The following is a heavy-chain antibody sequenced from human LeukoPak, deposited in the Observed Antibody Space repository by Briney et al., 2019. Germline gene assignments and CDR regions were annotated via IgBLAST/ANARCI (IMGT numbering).Heavy chain of an antibody. CDR3: ARDLPYWNDDHYFDY. CDR1: GYTFTSYY. J-gene: IGHJ4*02. V-gene: IGHV1-46*01. D-gene: IGHD1-1*01. Sequence: ASVKVSCKASGYTFTSYYMHWVRQAPGQGLEWMGIINPSGGSTSYAQKFQGRVTMTRDTSTSTVYMELSSLRSEDTAVYYCARDLPYWNDDHYFDYWGQGTLVTVSS. CDR2: INPSGGST.